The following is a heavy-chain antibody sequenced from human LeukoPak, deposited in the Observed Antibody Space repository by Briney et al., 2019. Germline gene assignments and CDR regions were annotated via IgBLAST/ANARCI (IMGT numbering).Heavy chain of an antibody. J-gene: IGHJ3*02. CDR1: GFTFDDYA. CDR2: ISWNSGSI. D-gene: IGHD2-15*01. V-gene: IGHV3-9*01. CDR3: AKDATGGRDAFDI. Sequence: GRSLRLSCAASGFTFDDYAMHWVRQAPGKGLEWVSGISWNSGSIGYADSVKGRFTISRDNAKNSLYLQMNSLRAEDTALYYCAKDATGGRDAFDIWGQGTMVTVSS.